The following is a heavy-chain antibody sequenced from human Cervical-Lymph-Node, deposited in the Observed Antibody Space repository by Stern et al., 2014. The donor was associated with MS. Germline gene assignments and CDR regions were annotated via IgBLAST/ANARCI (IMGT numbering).Heavy chain of an antibody. CDR3: ARGSRYSGSYSFDY. J-gene: IGHJ4*02. CDR1: GGSISSGSYY. Sequence: QLQLQESGPGLVKPSQTLSLTCTVSGGSISSGSYYWSWIRQPAGKGLEWIGRIYTSGSTNYNPSLKSRVTISADTSKNQFSLKLSSVTAADTAVYYCARGSRYSGSYSFDYWGQGTLVTVSS. CDR2: IYTSGST. D-gene: IGHD1-26*01. V-gene: IGHV4-61*02.